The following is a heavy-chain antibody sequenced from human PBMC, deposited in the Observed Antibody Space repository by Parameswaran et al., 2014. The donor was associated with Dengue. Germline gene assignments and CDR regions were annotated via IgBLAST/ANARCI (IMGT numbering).Heavy chain of an antibody. CDR2: ISGDGTNT. CDR1: GFTFIGFS. Sequence: GGSLRLSCAASGFTFIGFSMHWVRQAPGKGLVWVSLISGDGTNTTYADSVKGRFTISRDNAKNMLFLQMNSLRAEDTAVYYCARSMEFPYWGQGTLVTVSS. J-gene: IGHJ4*02. CDR3: ARSMEFPY. V-gene: IGHV3-74*03. D-gene: IGHD1-1*01.